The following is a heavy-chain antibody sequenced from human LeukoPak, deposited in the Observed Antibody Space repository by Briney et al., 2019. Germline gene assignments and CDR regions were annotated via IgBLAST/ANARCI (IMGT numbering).Heavy chain of an antibody. D-gene: IGHD2-2*01. V-gene: IGHV4-59*01. CDR2: LYYSGST. CDR3: AILSLYCSSTSCYLGHFDY. CDR1: GGSLSSYY. Sequence: PETLSLTCNVSGGSLSSYYWSWIRQPPGKGPEWIGYLYYSGSTNYNPSLKSRVTISVDTSKSQFSLKLSSVTAADTAVYYCAILSLYCSSTSCYLGHFDYWGQGTLVTVSS. J-gene: IGHJ4*02.